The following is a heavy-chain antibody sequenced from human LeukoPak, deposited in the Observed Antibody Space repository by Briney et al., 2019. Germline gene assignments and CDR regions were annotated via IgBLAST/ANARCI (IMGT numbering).Heavy chain of an antibody. CDR1: GGPFSGYY. Sequence: SETLSLTCAVYGGPFSGYYWSWIRQPPGKGLEWIGEINHSGTTNYSPSLKSRVTISVDTSKNQFSLKLNSVTAANTAVYYCARVDDIWGQGTMVTVSS. J-gene: IGHJ3*02. CDR2: INHSGTT. CDR3: ARVDDI. V-gene: IGHV4-34*01.